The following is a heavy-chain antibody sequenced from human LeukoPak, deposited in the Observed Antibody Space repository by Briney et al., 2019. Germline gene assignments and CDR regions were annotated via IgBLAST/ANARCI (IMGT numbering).Heavy chain of an antibody. J-gene: IGHJ4*02. V-gene: IGHV3-23*01. CDR1: GFTFNIYA. CDR3: AKAKGSSGWYGFDC. CDR2: ISGSGGST. D-gene: IGHD6-19*01. Sequence: GGSLRLSCAASGFTFNIYAMNWVRQAPGKGLEWVSSISGSGGSTYYADSVKGRFTISRDNSKNTLYLQMNSLRAEDTAEYYCAKAKGSSGWYGFDCWGQGTLVTVSS.